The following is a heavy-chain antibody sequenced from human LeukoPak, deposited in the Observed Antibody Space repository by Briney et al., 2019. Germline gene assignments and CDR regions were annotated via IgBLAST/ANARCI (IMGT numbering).Heavy chain of an antibody. D-gene: IGHD4-17*01. CDR1: GFIVSGDF. CDR2: IYSDGST. J-gene: IGHJ5*02. CDR3: ARAGGYGDYRFDP. V-gene: IGHV3-53*01. Sequence: GGSLRLSCAASGFIVSGDFMSWVRQAPGKGLEWVSVIYSDGSTYYADSVKGRFTISRDNSKNTLYLQMNSLRAEDTAVYHCARAGGYGDYRFDPWGQGTLVTVSS.